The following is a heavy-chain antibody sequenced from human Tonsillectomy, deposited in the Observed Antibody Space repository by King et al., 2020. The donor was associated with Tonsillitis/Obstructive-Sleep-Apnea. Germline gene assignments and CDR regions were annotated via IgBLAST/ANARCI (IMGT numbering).Heavy chain of an antibody. CDR2: IIPIFGTA. CDR1: GGTFSSYA. Sequence: VQLVESGAEVKKPGSSVKVSCKASGGTFSSYAISWVRQSPGQGLEWMGGIIPIFGTANYAQMFQGRVTITADESTSTAYMGLSSLRSEDTAVYYCASSPGVYGDYSYVDYWGQGTLVTVSS. V-gene: IGHV1-69*01. J-gene: IGHJ4*02. D-gene: IGHD4-17*01. CDR3: ASSPGVYGDYSYVDY.